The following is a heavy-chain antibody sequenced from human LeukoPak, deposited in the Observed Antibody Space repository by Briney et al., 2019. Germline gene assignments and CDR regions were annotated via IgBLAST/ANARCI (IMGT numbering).Heavy chain of an antibody. CDR2: FGTAGDT. D-gene: IGHD2-21*02. V-gene: IGHV3-13*01. CDR3: ARGAYNGDNWHFDL. J-gene: IGHJ2*01. CDR1: GFTLRMYD. Sequence: SGGSLRLSCVASGFTLRMYDVHWVRLPAGEGLEWVSGFGTAGDTYYPDSVRGRFTISRENVKNSFYLQMNNLRVGDTAVYYCARGAYNGDNWHFDLWGRGTLVTVSS.